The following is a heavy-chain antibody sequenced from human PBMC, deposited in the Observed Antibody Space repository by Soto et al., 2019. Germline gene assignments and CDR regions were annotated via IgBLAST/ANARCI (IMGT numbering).Heavy chain of an antibody. CDR3: ARTASGGTFILVPTVIGQYGMDV. Sequence: QVQLVQSGAEVKKPGSSVKVSCKASGGTFSSYAISWVRQAPGQGLEWMGGIIPIFGTANYAQKFQGRVTITADESTSTAYMELSSLRSEDTAVYYCARTASGGTFILVPTVIGQYGMDVWGQGTTVTVSS. V-gene: IGHV1-69*12. J-gene: IGHJ6*02. D-gene: IGHD2-2*02. CDR1: GGTFSSYA. CDR2: IIPIFGTA.